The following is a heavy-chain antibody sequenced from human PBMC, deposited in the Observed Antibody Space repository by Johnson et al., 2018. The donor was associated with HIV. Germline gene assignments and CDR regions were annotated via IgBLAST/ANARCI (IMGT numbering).Heavy chain of an antibody. CDR1: GFTFSSYA. V-gene: IGHV3-30-3*01. D-gene: IGHD3-22*01. CDR3: ARAGITMLVVVIKGAFVI. J-gene: IGHJ3*02. Sequence: QVQLVESGGGLVQPGRSLRLSCAASGFTFSSYAMHWVRQAPGKGLEWVAVISYDGSYKYYADSVKGRFTISRDNSKNTLYLQMNSLSAEDTAVYYCARAGITMLVVVIKGAFVIWGQGTMVTVSS. CDR2: ISYDGSYK.